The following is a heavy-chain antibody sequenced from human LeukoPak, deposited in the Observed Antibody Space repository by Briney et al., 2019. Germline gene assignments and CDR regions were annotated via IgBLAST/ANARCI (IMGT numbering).Heavy chain of an antibody. CDR2: INPNCGGT. CDR3: ASELGGSGSYYNRPSYYYMDV. J-gene: IGHJ6*03. V-gene: IGHV1-2*06. CDR1: GYTFTGYY. D-gene: IGHD3-10*01. Sequence: GASVKVSCKASGYTFTGYYIHWVRQAPGQGLEWMGRINPNCGGTNYAQKFQGRVTMTRDTSISTAYMELSRLRSDDTAVYYCASELGGSGSYYNRPSYYYMDVWGKGTTVTVSS.